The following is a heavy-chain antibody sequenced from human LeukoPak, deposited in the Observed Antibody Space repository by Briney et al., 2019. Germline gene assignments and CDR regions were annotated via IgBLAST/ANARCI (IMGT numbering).Heavy chain of an antibody. V-gene: IGHV3-11*01. CDR3: ARGLADTAMDEYNWFDP. J-gene: IGHJ5*02. D-gene: IGHD5-18*01. CDR1: GFTFSDYN. Sequence: GGSLRLSCAASGFTFSDYNMRWIRQAPGKGLEWVSSISRSGSTKYYADSVKGRFTISRDNAKNSLFLQMNSLRAEDTAVYYCARGLADTAMDEYNWFDPWGQGTLVTVSS. CDR2: ISRSGSTK.